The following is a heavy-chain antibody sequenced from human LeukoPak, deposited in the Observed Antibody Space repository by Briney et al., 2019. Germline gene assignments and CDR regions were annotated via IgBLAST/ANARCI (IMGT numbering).Heavy chain of an antibody. CDR1: GGSFSGYN. V-gene: IGHV4-34*01. J-gene: IGHJ4*02. CDR3: ARSLYCSSTSCYEEADY. CDR2: INHSGST. Sequence: SETLSLTCAVYGGSFSGYNWSWIRQPPGKGLEWIGEINHSGSTNYNPSLKSRVTISVDTSKNQFSLKLSSVTAADTAVYYCARSLYCSSTSCYEEADYWGQGTLVTVSS. D-gene: IGHD2-2*01.